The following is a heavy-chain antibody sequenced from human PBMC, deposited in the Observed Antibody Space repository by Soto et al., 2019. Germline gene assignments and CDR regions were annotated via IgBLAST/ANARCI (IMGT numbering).Heavy chain of an antibody. CDR2: IRNRTNNYAT. V-gene: IGHV3-73*01. Sequence: GGSLRLSCAASGFTFSDSAMHWVRQASGKGLEWIGRIRNRTNNYATTFIASVRGRFTISRDDSKNTVYLQMNRLRIDDTAMYYCTSRRDWTAVDPLDYWGLGTLVTVSS. D-gene: IGHD5-18*01. CDR3: TSRRDWTAVDPLDY. CDR1: GFTFSDSA. J-gene: IGHJ4*02.